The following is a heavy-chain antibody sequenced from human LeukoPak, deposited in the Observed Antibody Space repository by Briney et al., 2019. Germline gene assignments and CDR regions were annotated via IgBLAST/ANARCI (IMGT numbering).Heavy chain of an antibody. D-gene: IGHD3-10*01. CDR2: ISGSGGST. V-gene: IGHV3-23*01. CDR3: AEVTMVRGNYFDY. Sequence: GGSLRLSCAASGFTFSSYAMSWVRQAPGKGLEWVSAISGSGGSTYYADSVKGRFTISRDNSKNTLYLQMNSLRAEDTAVYYCAEVTMVRGNYFDYAGQGTLVTVSS. CDR1: GFTFSSYA. J-gene: IGHJ4*02.